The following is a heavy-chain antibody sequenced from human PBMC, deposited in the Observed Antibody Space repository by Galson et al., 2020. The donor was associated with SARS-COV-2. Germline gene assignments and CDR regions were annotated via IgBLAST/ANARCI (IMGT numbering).Heavy chain of an antibody. J-gene: IGHJ4*02. Sequence: RQDGSVKVSCKVSGYTLTELSMHWVRQAPGKGLEWMGGFDPEDGETIYAQKFQGRVTMTEDTSTDTAYMELSSLRSEDTAVYYCATRGSGHGFDYWGQGTLVTVSS. CDR3: ATRGSGHGFDY. V-gene: IGHV1-24*01. CDR1: GYTLTELS. D-gene: IGHD3-10*01. CDR2: FDPEDGET.